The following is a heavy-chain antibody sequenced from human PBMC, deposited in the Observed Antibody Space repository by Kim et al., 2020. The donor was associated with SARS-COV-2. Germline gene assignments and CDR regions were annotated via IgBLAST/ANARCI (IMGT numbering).Heavy chain of an antibody. CDR2: IRTKANSYAT. J-gene: IGHJ4*02. CDR3: TRLFCGGDCYSGDH. CDR1: GFTFSGSG. D-gene: IGHD2-21*02. Sequence: GGSLRLSCAASGFTFSGSGIHWVRQTSGKGLEWVGRIRTKANSYATAYAASVKGRFTISRDDSKNTAYLQMNSLKTEDTAVYYCTRLFCGGDCYSGDHWGQGTLVTVS. V-gene: IGHV3-73*01.